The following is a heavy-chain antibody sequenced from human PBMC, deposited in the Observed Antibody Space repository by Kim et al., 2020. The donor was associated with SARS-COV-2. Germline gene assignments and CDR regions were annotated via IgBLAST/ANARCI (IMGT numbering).Heavy chain of an antibody. Sequence: GGSLRLSCAASGFTFSSYSMNWVRQAPGKGLEWVSSISSSSSYIYYADSVKGRFTISRDNAKNSLYLQMNSLRAEDTAVYYCARDVPAYYDLWSGYYKDYYGMDVWGQGTTVTVSS. J-gene: IGHJ6*02. CDR3: ARDVPAYYDLWSGYYKDYYGMDV. CDR2: ISSSSSYI. D-gene: IGHD3-3*01. CDR1: GFTFSSYS. V-gene: IGHV3-21*01.